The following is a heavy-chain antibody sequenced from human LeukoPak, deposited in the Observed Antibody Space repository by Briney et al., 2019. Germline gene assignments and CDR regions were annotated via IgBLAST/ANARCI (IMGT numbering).Heavy chain of an antibody. D-gene: IGHD6-19*01. Sequence: GGSLRLSCAASGFTVSSNYMSWVRQAPGKGLEWVSVIYSGGSTYYADSVKGRFTIPRDNSKNTLYLQMNSLRAEDAAVYYCARDLSSGWYDYWGQGTLVTVSS. CDR2: IYSGGST. CDR1: GFTVSSNY. V-gene: IGHV3-66*02. J-gene: IGHJ4*02. CDR3: ARDLSSGWYDY.